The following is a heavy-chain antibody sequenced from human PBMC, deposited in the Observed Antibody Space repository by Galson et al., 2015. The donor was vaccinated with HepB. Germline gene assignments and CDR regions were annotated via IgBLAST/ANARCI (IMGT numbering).Heavy chain of an antibody. V-gene: IGHV1-69*06. CDR3: AGLAGQLGYYYYYGMDV. CDR1: GGTFSSYA. Sequence: SVKVSCKASGGTFSSYAISWVRQAPGQGLEWMGGIIPIFGTANYAQKFQGRVTITADKSTSTAYMELSSLRSEDTAVYYCAGLAGQLGYYYYYGMDVWGQGTTVTVSS. J-gene: IGHJ6*02. CDR2: IIPIFGTA. D-gene: IGHD6-6*01.